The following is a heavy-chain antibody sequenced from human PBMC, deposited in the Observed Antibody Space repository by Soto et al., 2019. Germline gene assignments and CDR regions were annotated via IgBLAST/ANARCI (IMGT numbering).Heavy chain of an antibody. CDR2: IIPILGIA. V-gene: IGHV1-69*02. D-gene: IGHD2-15*01. CDR3: ARAGYCSGGSCLGAFDI. CDR1: GGTFSSYT. J-gene: IGHJ3*02. Sequence: QVQLVQSGAEVKKPGSSVKVSCKASGGTFSSYTISWVRQAPGQGLEWMGRIIPILGIANYAQKFQGRVTITADKSTSTAYMELSSLRSEDTAVYYCARAGYCSGGSCLGAFDIWGQGTMVTVSS.